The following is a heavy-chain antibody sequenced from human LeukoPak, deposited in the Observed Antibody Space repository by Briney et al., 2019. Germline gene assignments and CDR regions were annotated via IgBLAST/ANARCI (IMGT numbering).Heavy chain of an antibody. Sequence: GGSLRLSCAASGFTVSSNYMSWVRQAPGKGLEWVSVIYSGGSTYYADSVKGRFTISRDNPKNTLYLQMNSLRAEDTAVYYCARSYSPSYYYYYMDVWGKGTTVTVSS. CDR2: IYSGGST. J-gene: IGHJ6*03. V-gene: IGHV3-66*02. CDR3: ARSYSPSYYYYYMDV. CDR1: GFTVSSNY. D-gene: IGHD5-12*01.